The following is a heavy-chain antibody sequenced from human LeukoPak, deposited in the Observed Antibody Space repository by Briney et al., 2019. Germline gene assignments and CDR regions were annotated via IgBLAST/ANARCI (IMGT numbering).Heavy chain of an antibody. CDR2: IFPSGGEI. J-gene: IGHJ4*02. CDR3: ATYRQVLLPFES. Sequence: GGTLTLYCAASRFTFSTFARIWLRQPPGKGLEWVSSIFPSGGEIHYADSVRGRFTISRDNSKSTLSLRMNSLRAEDTAIYYCATYRQVLLPFESWGQGTLVTVSS. V-gene: IGHV3-23*01. CDR1: RFTFSTFA. D-gene: IGHD2-8*02.